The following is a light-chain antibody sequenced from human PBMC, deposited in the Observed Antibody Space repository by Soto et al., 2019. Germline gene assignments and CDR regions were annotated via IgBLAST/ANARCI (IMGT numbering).Light chain of an antibody. Sequence: QSALTQPASVSGSPGQSITISCTGTSREIGGYNYVSWYQHHPGKAPKLLIYDVSNRPSGVSNRFSGSKSDNTASLTISGLQPEGEADYYCSSYTTSNTRQIVFGTGTKVTVL. J-gene: IGLJ1*01. CDR1: SREIGGYNY. V-gene: IGLV2-14*03. CDR3: SSYTTSNTRQIV. CDR2: DVS.